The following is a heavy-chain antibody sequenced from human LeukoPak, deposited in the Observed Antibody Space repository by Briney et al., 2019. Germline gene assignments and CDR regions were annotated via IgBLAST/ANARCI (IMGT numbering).Heavy chain of an antibody. V-gene: IGHV3-15*01. D-gene: IGHD1-26*01. CDR1: GFTFCNAW. CDR3: RSGSYHEEYYFDY. Sequence: PGGSLRLSCAASGFTFCNAWMSWVRQAPGKGLEWVGRIKSKTDGGTTDYAAPVKGRFTISRDDSKNTLYLQMNSLKTEDTAVYYCRSGSYHEEYYFDYWGQGTLVTVSS. J-gene: IGHJ4*02. CDR2: IKSKTDGGTT.